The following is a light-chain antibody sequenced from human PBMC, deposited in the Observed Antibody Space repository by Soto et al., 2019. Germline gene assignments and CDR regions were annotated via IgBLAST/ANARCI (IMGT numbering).Light chain of an antibody. J-gene: IGLJ1*01. V-gene: IGLV2-23*01. Sequence: QSVLTQPASVSGSPRQTITISCIGTSSDIGSYNLVSWYQQHPGKAPKLMIYEGSKRPSGISDRFSGSKSGITASLTIFGLQAEDEADYYCCSYSDSATYVFGTGTKLTVL. CDR3: CSYSDSATYV. CDR2: EGS. CDR1: SSDIGSYNL.